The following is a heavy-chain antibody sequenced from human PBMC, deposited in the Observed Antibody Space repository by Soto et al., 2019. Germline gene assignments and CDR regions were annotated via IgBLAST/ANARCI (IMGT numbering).Heavy chain of an antibody. Sequence: ESGGGVVPPGRSLRLSCAASVFTFSNYAMHWVRQAPGKGLEWVAVISDDGSNTYYADSVKGRFTISRDNPKNTLYLQMNSLRAEDTAVYYCVKVGGYDGYEPLDKWGQGTLVTVSS. CDR2: ISDDGSNT. CDR1: VFTFSNYA. D-gene: IGHD5-12*01. J-gene: IGHJ4*02. V-gene: IGHV3-30*18. CDR3: VKVGGYDGYEPLDK.